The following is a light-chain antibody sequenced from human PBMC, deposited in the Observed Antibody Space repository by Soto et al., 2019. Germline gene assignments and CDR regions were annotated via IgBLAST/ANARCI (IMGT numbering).Light chain of an antibody. J-gene: IGKJ1*01. V-gene: IGKV3-11*01. CDR2: DAS. CDR3: QQRSNWPWT. CDR1: QSVSSY. Sequence: EIVLTQSPPTLSLSPGERATLSCRASQSVSSYLAWYQQKPGQAPRLLIYDASNRATGIPARFSGSGSGTDFTLTISSLEHEDFAVYYCQQRSNWPWTVGQGTKV.